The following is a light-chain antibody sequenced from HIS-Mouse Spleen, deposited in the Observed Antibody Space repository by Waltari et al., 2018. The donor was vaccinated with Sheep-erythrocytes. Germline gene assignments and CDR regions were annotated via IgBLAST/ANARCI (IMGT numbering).Light chain of an antibody. J-gene: IGLJ2*01. CDR2: QDS. Sequence: SYELTQPPSVSVSPGQTASITCSGDKLGDKYAYWYQQKPGQSPVLVIYQDSKRPSGVPDRFSGSKSGNTATLTISGTQAMDEADYYCQAWDSSTAVFGGGTKLTVL. V-gene: IGLV3-1*01. CDR1: KLGDKY. CDR3: QAWDSSTAV.